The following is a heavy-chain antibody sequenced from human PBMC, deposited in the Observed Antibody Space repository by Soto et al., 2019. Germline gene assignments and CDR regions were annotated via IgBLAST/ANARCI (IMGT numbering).Heavy chain of an antibody. CDR1: GYSFTTYD. CDR2: INPNSGNT. J-gene: IGHJ6*02. D-gene: IGHD2-8*01. CDR3: ARIHHLIIYYYYGMDV. V-gene: IGHV1-8*01. Sequence: GASVKVSCKASGYSFTTYDINWVRQATRQGLEWMGWINPNSGNTGYAQKFQGRVTMTRNTSISTAYMELSSLRSEDTAVYYCARIHHLIIYYYYGMDVWGQGTTVTVSS.